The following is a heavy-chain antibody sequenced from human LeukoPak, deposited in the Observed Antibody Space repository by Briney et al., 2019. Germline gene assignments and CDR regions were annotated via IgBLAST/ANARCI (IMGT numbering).Heavy chain of an antibody. J-gene: IGHJ4*02. CDR1: GDSISSSSYS. CDR3: ARGLRYYDSRDRFDF. D-gene: IGHD3-22*01. Sequence: SETLSLTCTVSGDSISSSSYSWAWIRQPPGKGLEWLATVYYRVTSYSNPSLRSRVSISLDASQNQLSLRVTSVTAADTAVYYCARGLRYYDSRDRFDFWGQGALVTVSS. CDR2: VYYRVTS. V-gene: IGHV4-39*07.